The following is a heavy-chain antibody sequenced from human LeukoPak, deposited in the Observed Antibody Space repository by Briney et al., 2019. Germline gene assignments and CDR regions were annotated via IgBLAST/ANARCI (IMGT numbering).Heavy chain of an antibody. CDR3: ARDQEYQLHTLDY. CDR2: ISYDGSNK. D-gene: IGHD2-2*01. Sequence: GRSLRLSCAASGFTFSSYGMHWVRQAPGKGLEWVAVISYDGSNKYYADSVKGRFTISRDNSKNTLYLQMNSLRAEDTAVYYCARDQEYQLHTLDYWGQGTLVTVSS. CDR1: GFTFSSYG. J-gene: IGHJ4*02. V-gene: IGHV3-30*03.